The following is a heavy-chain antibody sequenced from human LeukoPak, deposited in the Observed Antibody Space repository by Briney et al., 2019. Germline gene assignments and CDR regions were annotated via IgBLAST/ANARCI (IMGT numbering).Heavy chain of an antibody. J-gene: IGHJ4*02. CDR3: AGICSSSGCHLDY. V-gene: IGHV1-2*02. D-gene: IGHD2-2*01. CDR2: INPNDGGT. Sequence: ASVKVSCKASGYTFTGYYMHWVRQAPGQGLEWVGGINPNDGGTSSAQKFQGRVTMTRDTSISTVYMELSSLTSDDTAVYFCAGICSSSGCHLDYRGQGALVTVSS. CDR1: GYTFTGYY.